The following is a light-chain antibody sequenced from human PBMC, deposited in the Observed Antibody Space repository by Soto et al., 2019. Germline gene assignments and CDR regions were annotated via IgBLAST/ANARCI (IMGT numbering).Light chain of an antibody. CDR1: SSDVGGYNY. CDR3: STYADSNNLV. Sequence: QSALTQPPSASGSPGQSVTISCTGTSSDVGGYNYVSWYQQHPGKAPKLMIYEVSKRPSGVPDRFSGSKSGTTASLTVSGLQAEDEADYYCSTYADSNNLVFGGGTKLTVL. CDR2: EVS. J-gene: IGLJ2*01. V-gene: IGLV2-8*01.